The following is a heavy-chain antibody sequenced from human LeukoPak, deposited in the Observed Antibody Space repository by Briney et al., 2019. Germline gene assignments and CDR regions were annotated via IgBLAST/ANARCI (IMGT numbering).Heavy chain of an antibody. CDR1: GFTFSSYG. V-gene: IGHV3-30*19. J-gene: IGHJ4*02. CDR2: IWYDGSNK. Sequence: GGSLRLSCAASGFTFSSYGMHWVRQAPGKGLEGVAVIWYDGSNKYYADSVKGRFTISRDNSKNTLYLQMNSLRAEDTAVYYCARTTEVLLWFGELEYWGQGTLVTVSS. D-gene: IGHD3-10*01. CDR3: ARTTEVLLWFGELEY.